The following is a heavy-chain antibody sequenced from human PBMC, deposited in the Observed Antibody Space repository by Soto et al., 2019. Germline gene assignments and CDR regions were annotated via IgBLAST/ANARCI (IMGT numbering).Heavy chain of an antibody. CDR3: ARANWFFDY. J-gene: IGHJ4*02. Sequence: PSETLSLTCTVSGGSINNHYWSWIRQPPGQGLEWSGYIYYSGSTNYNPSLKSRVTMSVDTSKNQFSLKLSSLTAADTAIYYCARANWFFDYWGQGTLVTVSS. D-gene: IGHD7-27*01. CDR2: IYYSGST. CDR1: GGSINNHY. V-gene: IGHV4-59*11.